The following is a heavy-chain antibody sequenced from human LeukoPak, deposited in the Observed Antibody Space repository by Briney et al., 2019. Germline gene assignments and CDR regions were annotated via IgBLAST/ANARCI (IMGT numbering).Heavy chain of an antibody. J-gene: IGHJ4*02. Sequence: GGSLRLSCAASGFTFSSYAMHWVRQAPGKGLEWVAVISYDGSNKYYADSVKGRFTISRDNSKNTLYLQMNSLRAEDTAVYYCAKDGQWLLFDYWGQGTLVTVSS. CDR1: GFTFSSYA. CDR2: ISYDGSNK. V-gene: IGHV3-30-3*01. D-gene: IGHD3-22*01. CDR3: AKDGQWLLFDY.